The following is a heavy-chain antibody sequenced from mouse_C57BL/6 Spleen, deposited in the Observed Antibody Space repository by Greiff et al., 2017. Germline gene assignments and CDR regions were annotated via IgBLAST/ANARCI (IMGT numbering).Heavy chain of an antibody. D-gene: IGHD1-1*01. V-gene: IGHV1-72*01. CDR1: GYTFPSYW. CDR2: IAPNSGGT. CDR3: ARSPHYYGSSYDWYFDV. J-gene: IGHJ1*03. Sequence: QVQLQQPGAELVKPGASVKLSCKASGYTFPSYWMHWVKQRPGRGLEWIGRIAPNSGGTKYHEKFKSTATLTVDKHSSTAYMQLSSLPSEAAAVYYCARSPHYYGSSYDWYFDVWGTGTTVTVSS.